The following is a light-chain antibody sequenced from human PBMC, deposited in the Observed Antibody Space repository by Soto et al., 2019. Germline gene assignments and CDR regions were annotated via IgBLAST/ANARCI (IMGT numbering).Light chain of an antibody. CDR1: SDDICANNY. V-gene: IGLV2-14*01. CDR2: EAA. J-gene: IGLJ2*01. Sequence: QSALTQPASVSGSPGQSITLSCTGTSDDICANNYVSWYQHHPGKAPKILIYEAANRPSGISHRFSGSKSGNTASLTISGLQAEDEADYFCTSYTSASTLVFGGGTKLTVL. CDR3: TSYTSASTLV.